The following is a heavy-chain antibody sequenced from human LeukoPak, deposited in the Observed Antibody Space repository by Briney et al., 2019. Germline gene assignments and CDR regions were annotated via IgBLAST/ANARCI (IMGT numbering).Heavy chain of an antibody. Sequence: ASVKVSCKVSGYTLTELSMHWVRQAPGKGLEWMGGFDPEDGETIYAQKFQGRVTMTEDTSTDTAYMELSSLRSEDTAVYYCATNYYYGSGSVGDYWGQGTLVTVSS. CDR2: FDPEDGET. V-gene: IGHV1-24*01. CDR1: GYTLTELS. D-gene: IGHD3-10*01. CDR3: ATNYYYGSGSVGDY. J-gene: IGHJ4*02.